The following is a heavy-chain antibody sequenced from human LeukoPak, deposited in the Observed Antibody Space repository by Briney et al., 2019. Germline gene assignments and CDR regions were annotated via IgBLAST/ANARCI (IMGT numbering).Heavy chain of an antibody. CDR3: AREAAAGVYFEY. D-gene: IGHD6-13*01. CDR1: GYTFTSYD. CDR2: VSAYNGNT. J-gene: IGHJ4*02. V-gene: IGHV1-18*01. Sequence: GASVKVSCKASGYTFTSYDIGWVRQAPGQGLEWMGWVSAYNGNTNYVHHLQGRVTMTTDTSTTTAYMELRSLRSDDTAIYYCAREAAAGVYFEYWGQRTLVTVSS.